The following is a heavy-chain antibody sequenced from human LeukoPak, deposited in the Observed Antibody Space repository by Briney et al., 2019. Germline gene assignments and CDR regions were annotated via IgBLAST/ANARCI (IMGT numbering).Heavy chain of an antibody. D-gene: IGHD2-2*01. V-gene: IGHV3-30*01. CDR1: GFTFSSYA. Sequence: PGRSLRLSCAASGFTFSSYAMHWVRQAPGRGLEWVAVISYDGSNKYYADSVKGRFTISRDNSKNTLYLQMNSLRAEDTAVYYCARSPLKYCSSTSCYSRPCRYWGQGTLVTVSS. CDR2: ISYDGSNK. J-gene: IGHJ4*02. CDR3: ARSPLKYCSSTSCYSRPCRY.